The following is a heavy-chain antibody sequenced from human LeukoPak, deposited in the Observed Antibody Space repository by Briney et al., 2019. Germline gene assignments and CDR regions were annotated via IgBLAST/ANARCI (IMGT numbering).Heavy chain of an antibody. D-gene: IGHD6-6*01. V-gene: IGHV3-48*01. CDR3: AREYSSSSGRAFDI. CDR1: GFTFSAYS. CDR2: ISSGSNTI. J-gene: IGHJ3*02. Sequence: GGSLRLSCAASGFTFSAYSFNWVRQAPGKGLEWLSYISSGSNTIYYADSVKGRFTISRDSAKNSLYLQMSSLRPEDTAVYYCAREYSSSSGRAFDIWGQGTMVTVSS.